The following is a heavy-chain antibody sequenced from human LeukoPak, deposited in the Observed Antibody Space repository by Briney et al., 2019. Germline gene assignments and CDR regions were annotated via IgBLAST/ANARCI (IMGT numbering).Heavy chain of an antibody. CDR1: GFTFSDYT. CDR3: ARDVSLDF. V-gene: IGHV3-21*01. J-gene: IGHJ4*02. Sequence: GGSLRLSCAASGFTFSDYTMNWVRQAPGKGLEWVSSISPSSSYMYYADSVKGRFTISRDNTKNTLYLQMNSLRVEDTAIYYCARDVSLDFWGQGTLVTVSS. CDR2: ISPSSSYM.